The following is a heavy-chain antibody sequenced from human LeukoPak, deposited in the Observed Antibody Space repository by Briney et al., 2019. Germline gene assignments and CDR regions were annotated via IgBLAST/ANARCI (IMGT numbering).Heavy chain of an antibody. CDR1: GGSFSGYY. CDR2: INHSGST. V-gene: IGHV4-34*01. Sequence: SETLSLTCAVYGGSFSGYYWSWIRQPPGKGLEWIGEINHSGSTNYNPSLKSRVTISVDTSKNQFSLKLSSVTAADTAVYYCARGRSWTTRNLDYWGQGTLVTVSS. CDR3: ARGRSWTTRNLDY. J-gene: IGHJ4*02. D-gene: IGHD1-1*01.